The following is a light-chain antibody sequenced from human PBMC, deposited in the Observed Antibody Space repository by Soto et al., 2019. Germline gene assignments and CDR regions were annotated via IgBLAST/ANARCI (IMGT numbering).Light chain of an antibody. V-gene: IGLV1-44*01. Sequence: QSVLTQSPSASGTPGQRVTISCSGSISNIGSNTVNWYQQLPGTAPKLLIYTNNQRPSGVPDRFSGSKSDTSASLAISGLQSEDEADYYCSTWDDSLNGVVFGGGTKLTVL. CDR2: TNN. CDR1: ISNIGSNT. CDR3: STWDDSLNGVV. J-gene: IGLJ2*01.